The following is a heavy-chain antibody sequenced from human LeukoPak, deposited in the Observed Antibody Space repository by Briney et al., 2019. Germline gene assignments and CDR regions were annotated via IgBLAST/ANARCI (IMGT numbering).Heavy chain of an antibody. V-gene: IGHV1-2*02. J-gene: IGHJ4*02. CDR1: GYTFTGYY. D-gene: IGHD1-26*01. Sequence: AAVTVSCPAPGYTFTGYYMPWLRQPPGQGLELFGLMGPNRCRKNYAQNFQGRATMVGDTSINTVYMELSRLRSDDTAVYYCARGRDSGSYTYYFDYWGQGTLVTISS. CDR2: MGPNRCRK. CDR3: ARGRDSGSYTYYFDY.